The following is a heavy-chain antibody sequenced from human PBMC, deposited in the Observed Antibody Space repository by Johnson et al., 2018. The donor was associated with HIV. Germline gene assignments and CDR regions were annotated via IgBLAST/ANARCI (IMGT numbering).Heavy chain of an antibody. CDR3: ARVGQQSNAFDI. CDR2: VSYDGSNK. J-gene: IGHJ3*02. V-gene: IGHV3-30*04. Sequence: QVQLVESGGGVVQPGRSLRLSCAASGFTFSSYAMHWVRQAPGKGLEWVAVVSYDGSNKYYGDSVKGRFTISRDNAKNSLYLQMNSLRAEDTAVYYCARVGQQSNAFDIWGQGTMVTVSS. D-gene: IGHD6-13*01. CDR1: GFTFSSYA.